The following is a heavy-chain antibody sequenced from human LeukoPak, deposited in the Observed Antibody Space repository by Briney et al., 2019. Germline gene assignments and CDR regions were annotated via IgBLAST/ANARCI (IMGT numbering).Heavy chain of an antibody. V-gene: IGHV3-48*01. D-gene: IGHD4-17*01. J-gene: IGHJ5*02. CDR2: LSGSSGTT. CDR3: ARDFNHYGEVVSRWFDR. Sequence: QPGGSLRLSCAASAFTFSSFAMNRVRQAPGKGLEWVSYLSGSSGTTYYADSVTGRFTVSRDNAKNSLYLQMNSLRAEDTAVYYCARDFNHYGEVVSRWFDRWGQGTLVIVSS. CDR1: AFTFSSFA.